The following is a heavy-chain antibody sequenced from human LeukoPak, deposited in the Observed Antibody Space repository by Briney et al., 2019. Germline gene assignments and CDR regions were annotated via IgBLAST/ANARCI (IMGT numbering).Heavy chain of an antibody. CDR1: GGSFSGYY. CDR2: INHSGST. Sequence: SETLSLTCAVYGGSFSGYYWSWIRQPPGKGLEWIGEINHSGSTNYNPSLKSRVTISVDTSKNQFSLKLSSVTAADTAVYYCARSLGWLRLYYFDYWGQGTLVTVSS. D-gene: IGHD5-24*01. CDR3: ARSLGWLRLYYFDY. J-gene: IGHJ4*02. V-gene: IGHV4-34*01.